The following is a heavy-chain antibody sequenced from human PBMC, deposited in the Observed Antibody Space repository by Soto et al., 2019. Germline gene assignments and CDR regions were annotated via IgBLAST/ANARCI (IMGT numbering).Heavy chain of an antibody. D-gene: IGHD4-17*01. CDR3: ATLTTVVTPD. Sequence: GGSLRLSCAASRFTFSSYSMTWVRQAPGKGLEWVSSISSSSSYIYYADSVKGRFTISRDNAKNSLYLQMNSLRAEDTAVYYGATLTTVVTPDWGQGTLVTVS. CDR1: RFTFSSYS. CDR2: ISSSSSYI. J-gene: IGHJ4*02. V-gene: IGHV3-21*01.